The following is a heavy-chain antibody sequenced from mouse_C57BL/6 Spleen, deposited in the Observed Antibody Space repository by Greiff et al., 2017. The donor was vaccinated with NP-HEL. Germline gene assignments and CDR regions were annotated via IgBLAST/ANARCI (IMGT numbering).Heavy chain of an antibody. D-gene: IGHD2-10*02. J-gene: IGHJ2*01. CDR3: ARRRVWGDYFDY. CDR1: GYTFTDYY. CDR2: IYPGSGNT. Sequence: QVQLQQSGAELVRPGASVKLSCKASGYTFTDYYINWVKQRPGQGLEWIARIYPGSGNTYYNEKFKGKATLTAEKSSSTAYMQLSSLTSEDSAVYFCARRRVWGDYFDYWGQGTTLTVSS. V-gene: IGHV1-76*01.